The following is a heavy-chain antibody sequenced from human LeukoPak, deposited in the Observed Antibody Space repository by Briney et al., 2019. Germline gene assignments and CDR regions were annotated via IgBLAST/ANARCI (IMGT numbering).Heavy chain of an antibody. J-gene: IGHJ4*02. CDR1: GFTFSSYS. CDR3: ARDLAQLVG. Sequence: PGGSLRLSCAASGFTFSSYSMNWVRQAPGKGLEWVSYISSSSSTIYYADSVKGRFTISRDNAKNSLYLQMNSLRAEDTAVYYCARDLAQLVGWGQGTLVTVSS. CDR2: ISSSSSTI. D-gene: IGHD2-15*01. V-gene: IGHV3-48*01.